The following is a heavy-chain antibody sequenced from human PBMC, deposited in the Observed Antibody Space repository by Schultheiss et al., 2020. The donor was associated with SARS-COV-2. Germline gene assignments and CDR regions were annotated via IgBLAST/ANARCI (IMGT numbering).Heavy chain of an antibody. Sequence: GGSLRLSCAASGFTFDDYAMHWVRQAPGKGLEWVSGISWNSGSIGYADSVKGRFTISRDNAKNSLYLQMNSLRAEDTALYYCAKDRPFCTNGVCPSGAAFDIWGQGTMVTVSS. CDR2: ISWNSGSI. V-gene: IGHV3-9*01. CDR1: GFTFDDYA. CDR3: AKDRPFCTNGVCPSGAAFDI. D-gene: IGHD2-8*01. J-gene: IGHJ3*02.